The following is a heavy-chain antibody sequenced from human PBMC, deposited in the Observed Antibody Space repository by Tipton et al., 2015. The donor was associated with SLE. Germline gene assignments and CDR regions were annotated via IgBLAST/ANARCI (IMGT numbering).Heavy chain of an antibody. J-gene: IGHJ4*02. CDR3: ATTSCSGDSCLVDH. D-gene: IGHD2-21*01. V-gene: IGHV4-39*07. Sequence: TLSLTCTVSGGSISSSPYHWGWFRQPPGKGLEWIGRVYYSGSTYRNPSLKSRVTVSLDTSKNQFSLNLSSVTAADTAVYYCATTSCSGDSCLVDHWGQGTLVTDSS. CDR1: GGSISSSPYH. CDR2: VYYSGST.